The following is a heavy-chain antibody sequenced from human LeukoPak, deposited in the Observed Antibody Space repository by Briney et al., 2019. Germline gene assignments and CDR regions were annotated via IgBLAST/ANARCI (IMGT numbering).Heavy chain of an antibody. V-gene: IGHV4-39*01. CDR1: GGSISSSSYY. Sequence: SETLSLTCTVSGGSISSSSYYWGWIRQPPGKGLEWIGSIYYSGSTYYNPSLKSRVTISVDTSKNQFSLKLSSVTAADTAVYYCARARCGGDCYSSFNWFDPWGQGTLVTVSS. CDR2: IYYSGST. J-gene: IGHJ5*02. D-gene: IGHD2-21*02. CDR3: ARARCGGDCYSSFNWFDP.